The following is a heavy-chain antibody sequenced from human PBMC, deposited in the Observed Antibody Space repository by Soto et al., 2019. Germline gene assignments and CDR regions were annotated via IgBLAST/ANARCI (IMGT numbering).Heavy chain of an antibody. V-gene: IGHV1-46*01. J-gene: IGHJ6*02. Sequence: GSSVRVSCRAAGYTFSITYIHWVRQAPGQGLEWLGLVYPSGGGTNYNENFKGRFTISRDNSKNTLYLQMNSLRAEDTAVYYCAKDQRYSYGSKQHKYYYYYYGMDVWGQGTTVTVSS. CDR3: AKDQRYSYGSKQHKYYYYYYGMDV. D-gene: IGHD5-18*01. CDR2: VYPSGGGT. CDR1: GYTFSITY.